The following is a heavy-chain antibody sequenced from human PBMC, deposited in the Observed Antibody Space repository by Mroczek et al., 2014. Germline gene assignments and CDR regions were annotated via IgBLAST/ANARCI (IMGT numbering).Heavy chain of an antibody. CDR3: ARAGYCSSTSCYNNGIEHY. CDR2: INHSGST. J-gene: IGHJ4*02. D-gene: IGHD2-2*02. V-gene: IGHV4-34*01. Sequence: QVQLQQWGAGLLKPSETLSLTCAVYGGSFSGYYWSWIRQPPGKGLEWIGEINHSGSTNYNPSLKSRVTISVDTSKNQFSLKLSSVTAADTAVYYCARAGYCSSTSCYNNGIEHYWGQGTLVTVSS. CDR1: GGSFSGYY.